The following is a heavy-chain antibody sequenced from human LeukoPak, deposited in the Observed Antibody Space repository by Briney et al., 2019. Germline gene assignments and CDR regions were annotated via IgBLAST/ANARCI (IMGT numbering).Heavy chain of an antibody. J-gene: IGHJ4*02. CDR2: IKSKTEGGTT. CDR1: GFTFSNAW. V-gene: IGHV3-15*01. Sequence: GGSLRLSCAASGFTFSNAWMSWVRQAPGKGLEWVGRIKSKTEGGTTDYVAPVNGRFTISRDDSKNTLYLQMNSLKTEDTAVYYCTTDLWFGRSLRFDYWGQGTLVTVSS. D-gene: IGHD3-10*01. CDR3: TTDLWFGRSLRFDY.